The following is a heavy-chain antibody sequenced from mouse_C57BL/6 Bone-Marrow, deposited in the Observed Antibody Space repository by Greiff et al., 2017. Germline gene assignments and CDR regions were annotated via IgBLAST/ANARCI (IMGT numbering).Heavy chain of an antibody. CDR2: ISYDGSN. Sequence: EVKLLESGPGLVKPSQSLSLTCSVTGYSITSGYYWNWIRQFPGNKLEWMGYISYDGSNNYNPSLKNRISITRDTSKNQFFLKLNSVTTEDTATYYCAREGGYYYGSSMDYWGQGTSVTVSS. J-gene: IGHJ4*01. CDR1: GYSITSGYY. V-gene: IGHV3-6*01. CDR3: AREGGYYYGSSMDY. D-gene: IGHD1-1*01.